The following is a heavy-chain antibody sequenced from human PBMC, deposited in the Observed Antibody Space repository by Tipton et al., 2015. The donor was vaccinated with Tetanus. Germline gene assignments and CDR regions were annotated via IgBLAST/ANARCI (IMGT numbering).Heavy chain of an antibody. V-gene: IGHV1-18*01. D-gene: IGHD6-19*01. J-gene: IGHJ6*02. Sequence: QSGAEVKKPGASVKVSCKASGYTFTHYGISWVRQAPGQGLEWVGWISPFTGDTEYAQNLQDRLILTTDTSTATAYVEVRSLTSDDPAVYYCARDRAVPVQAYGTDVWGQGTSVTVSS. CDR2: ISPFTGDT. CDR1: GYTFTHYG. CDR3: ARDRAVPVQAYGTDV.